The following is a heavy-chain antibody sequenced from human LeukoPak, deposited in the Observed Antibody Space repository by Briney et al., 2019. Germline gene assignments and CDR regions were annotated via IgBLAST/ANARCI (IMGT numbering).Heavy chain of an antibody. D-gene: IGHD3-22*01. CDR2: IIPIFGTA. CDR1: GGTFSSYA. V-gene: IGHV1-69*13. CDR3: ARTGQYYDSSGYFDY. J-gene: IGHJ4*02. Sequence: SVKVSCKASGGTFSSYAISWVRQAPGQGLEWMGGIIPIFGTANYAQKFQGRVTITADESTSTAYMELSSLRSEDTAVYYCARTGQYYDSSGYFDYWGQGTLVTVSS.